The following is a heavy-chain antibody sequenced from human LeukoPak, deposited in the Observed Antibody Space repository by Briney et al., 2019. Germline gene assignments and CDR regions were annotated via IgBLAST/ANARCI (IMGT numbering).Heavy chain of an antibody. CDR1: GGSISSYY. Sequence: SSETLSLTCTVSGGSISSYYWSWIRQPPGKGLEWIGYIYHKGNTNYNPSLKRRVTMSVDTSRNQFSLKLTSVTAADTAVYYCASLDYWGQGTLVAVSS. CDR3: ASLDY. J-gene: IGHJ4*02. V-gene: IGHV4-59*01. CDR2: IYHKGNT.